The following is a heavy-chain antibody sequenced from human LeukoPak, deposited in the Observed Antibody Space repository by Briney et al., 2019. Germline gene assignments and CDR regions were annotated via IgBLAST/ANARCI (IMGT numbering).Heavy chain of an antibody. Sequence: GGSLRLSCAASGFTFSSYGMHWVRQAPGKGLEWVAVISYDGSNKFYADSVKGRFTISRDNSKSTLYLQMNSLRAEDTAVYYCAKELSAGTGGGWEDYLDYWGQGTLVTVSA. CDR3: AKELSAGTGGGWEDYLDY. CDR2: ISYDGSNK. J-gene: IGHJ4*02. D-gene: IGHD6-13*01. V-gene: IGHV3-30*18. CDR1: GFTFSSYG.